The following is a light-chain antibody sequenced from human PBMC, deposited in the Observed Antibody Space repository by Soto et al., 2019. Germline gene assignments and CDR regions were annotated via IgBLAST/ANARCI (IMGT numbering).Light chain of an antibody. Sequence: DIQMTQSPSTLSASVVGRVTITCRASQSISSWLAWYQQKPGKAPKLLIYKASSLESWVPARFSGSGSGTEFTFSSISLQPGDFVTYYCHQYNSYPLTLGGLTKVEIK. J-gene: IGKJ4*01. V-gene: IGKV1-5*03. CDR1: QSISSW. CDR2: KAS. CDR3: HQYNSYPLT.